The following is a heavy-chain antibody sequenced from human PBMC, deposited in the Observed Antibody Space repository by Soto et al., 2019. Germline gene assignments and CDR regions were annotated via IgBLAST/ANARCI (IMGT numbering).Heavy chain of an antibody. Sequence: SETLSLTCTVSGGSISSGGYYWSWIRQHPGKGLEWIGYIYYSGSTYYNPSLKSRVTISVDTSKNQFSLKLSSVTAADTAVYYCARCLRFLEWFPGAFDIWGQGTMVTVSS. CDR2: IYYSGST. D-gene: IGHD3-3*01. J-gene: IGHJ3*02. V-gene: IGHV4-31*03. CDR3: ARCLRFLEWFPGAFDI. CDR1: GGSISSGGYY.